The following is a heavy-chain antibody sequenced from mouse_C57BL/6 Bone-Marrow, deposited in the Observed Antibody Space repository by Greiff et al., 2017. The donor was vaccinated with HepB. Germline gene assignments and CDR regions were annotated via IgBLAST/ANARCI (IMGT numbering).Heavy chain of an antibody. Sequence: QVQLQQSGTELVKPGASVKLSCKASGYTFTSYWMHWVKQRPGQGLEWIGNINPSNGGTNYNEKFKSKATLTVDKSSSTAYMQLSSLTSEHSAVYFCAIRSKLRLGFAYWGQGTRVTVTA. V-gene: IGHV1-53*01. D-gene: IGHD3-2*02. CDR2: INPSNGGT. CDR1: GYTFTSYW. CDR3: AIRSKLRLGFAY. J-gene: IGHJ3*01.